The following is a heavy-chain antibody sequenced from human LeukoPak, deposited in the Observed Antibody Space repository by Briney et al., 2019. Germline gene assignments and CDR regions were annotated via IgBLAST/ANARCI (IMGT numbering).Heavy chain of an antibody. J-gene: IGHJ4*02. CDR1: GVSISTYY. CDR3: ARHTRMWGYFDY. V-gene: IGHV4-4*07. D-gene: IGHD1-26*01. CDR2: LYASGPT. Sequence: SETLSLTCTVSGVSISTYYWSWLRQPAGKGLERIGRLYASGPTHYDPSLKSRVTMSVDTSKNQLSLNVNSVTVADTAVYFCARHTRMWGYFDYWGQGTLVAVSS.